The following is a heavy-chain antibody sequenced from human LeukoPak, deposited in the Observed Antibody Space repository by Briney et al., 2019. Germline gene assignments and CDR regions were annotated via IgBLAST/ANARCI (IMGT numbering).Heavy chain of an antibody. J-gene: IGHJ4*02. Sequence: SETLSLTCTVSGGSISSYYWSWIRQPPGKGLEWIGYIYYSGSTNYNPSLKSRVTISVDTSKNQFSLKLSSVSAADTAVYYCARDSSRHCTSTSCNRYFDYWSQGTLVTVSS. V-gene: IGHV4-59*12. CDR2: IYYSGST. CDR1: GGSISSYY. CDR3: ARDSSRHCTSTSCNRYFDY. D-gene: IGHD2-2*01.